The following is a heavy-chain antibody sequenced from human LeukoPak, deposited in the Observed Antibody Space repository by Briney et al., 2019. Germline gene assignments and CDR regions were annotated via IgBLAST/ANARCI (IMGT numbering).Heavy chain of an antibody. CDR3: SRDEENENSDGYVGYVY. V-gene: IGHV1-46*03. CDR1: GYIFTSYF. Sequence: ASVKVSCKASGYIFTSYFMHRVRQAPGQGLEWMGIINLSGGSTSYARKFQGRVTTTRATSTSTGYMELSILRSEDAAVYYCSRDEENENSDGYVGYVYGGQGTLVTVSS. J-gene: IGHJ4*02. D-gene: IGHD5-18*01. CDR2: INLSGGST.